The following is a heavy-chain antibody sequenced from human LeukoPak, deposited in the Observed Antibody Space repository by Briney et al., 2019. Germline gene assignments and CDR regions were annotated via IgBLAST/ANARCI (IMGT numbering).Heavy chain of an antibody. CDR3: ARDRHYYGVIHG. Sequence: GGSLRLSCEASGFPFSSYAMTWVRQAPGKGLEWVSSIGSDGKTHYSEAVKGRLVISIDNYGGMVFLLLSSLRVADTALYYCARDRHYYGVIHGWGQATTVALSS. D-gene: IGHD3-10*01. CDR1: GFPFSSYA. J-gene: IGHJ6*02. V-gene: IGHV3-23*01. CDR2: IGSDGKT.